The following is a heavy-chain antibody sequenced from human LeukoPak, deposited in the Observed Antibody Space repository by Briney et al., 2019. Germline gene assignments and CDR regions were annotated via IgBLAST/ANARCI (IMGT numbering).Heavy chain of an antibody. D-gene: IGHD3-22*01. CDR3: ARARYYDSSGYYG. Sequence: GASVKVSCKASGYTFTSYGISWARQAPGQGREWMGWISAYNGNTNYAQKLQGRVTMTTDTSTSTAYMELRSLRSDHTAVYYCARARYYDSSGYYGWGQGTLVTVSS. J-gene: IGHJ4*02. CDR2: ISAYNGNT. V-gene: IGHV1-18*01. CDR1: GYTFTSYG.